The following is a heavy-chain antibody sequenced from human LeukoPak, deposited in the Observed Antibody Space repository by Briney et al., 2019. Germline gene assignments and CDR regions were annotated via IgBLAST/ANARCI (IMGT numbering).Heavy chain of an antibody. Sequence: PGGSLRLSCAASGFTFSSYAMSWVRQAPGKGLEWVSSVSRTGDTTYYAESVKGRFTISRDNSNNTVYLHMTSLRDEDTALYYCAKCSDKYSSGWDDGFDIWGQGTLVTVSS. CDR2: VSRTGDTT. CDR1: GFTFSSYA. V-gene: IGHV3-23*01. J-gene: IGHJ3*02. D-gene: IGHD6-19*01. CDR3: AKCSDKYSSGWDDGFDI.